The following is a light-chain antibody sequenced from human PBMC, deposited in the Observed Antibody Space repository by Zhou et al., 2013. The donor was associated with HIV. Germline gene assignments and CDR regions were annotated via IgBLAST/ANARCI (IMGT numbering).Light chain of an antibody. CDR2: GAS. Sequence: DIQMTQSPTSLSASVGDRVTITCRPSQTIDNYLNWYQRKPGKAPKLLIYGASILHSGVPSRFSGSVSGTEFSLTISSLQSDDFATYYCQQYNSYQWTFGQGTKVEIK. J-gene: IGKJ1*01. CDR3: QQYNSYQWT. V-gene: IGKV1-5*01. CDR1: QTIDNY.